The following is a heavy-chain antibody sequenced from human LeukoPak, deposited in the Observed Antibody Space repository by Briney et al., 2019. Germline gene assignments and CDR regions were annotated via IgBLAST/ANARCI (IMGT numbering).Heavy chain of an antibody. CDR3: ARMVGLVSDF. D-gene: IGHD3-10*01. Sequence: QTLSLTCAISGDSVSSNSAAWNWIRQSPSRGLEWLGRTYYRSKWHSYYAPTVKSRITINPDTSKNQFSLQLKSVTPEDTAVYYCARMVGLVSDFWGQGTLVTVSS. CDR2: TYYRSKWHS. J-gene: IGHJ4*02. V-gene: IGHV6-1*01. CDR1: GDSVSSNSAA.